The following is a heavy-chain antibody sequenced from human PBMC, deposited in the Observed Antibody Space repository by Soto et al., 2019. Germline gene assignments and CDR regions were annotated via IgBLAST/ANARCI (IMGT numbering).Heavy chain of an antibody. Sequence: GASVKVSCKASGYTFTGYYMHWVRQAPGQGLEWMGWINPNSGGTNYAQKFQGRVTMTRDTSISTAYMELSRLRSDDTAVYYCARPRWYGEYYFDYWGQGTLVTVSS. J-gene: IGHJ4*02. CDR1: GYTFTGYY. CDR3: ARPRWYGEYYFDY. CDR2: INPNSGGT. D-gene: IGHD3-10*01. V-gene: IGHV1-2*02.